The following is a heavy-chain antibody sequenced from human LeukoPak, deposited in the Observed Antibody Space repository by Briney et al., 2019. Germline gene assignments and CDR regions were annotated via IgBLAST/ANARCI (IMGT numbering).Heavy chain of an antibody. Sequence: SETLSLTCTVSGGSISSGGYYWSWLRHHPGKGLEWVGYIYYSRNTYFNPSLKSRVTISVDTSKNQSSLKLRSVTAADTAVYYCARVLGNSAFDIWGQGTMGPLSS. CDR2: IYYSRNT. CDR3: ARVLGNSAFDI. D-gene: IGHD3-16*01. CDR1: GGSISSGGYY. V-gene: IGHV4-31*03. J-gene: IGHJ3*02.